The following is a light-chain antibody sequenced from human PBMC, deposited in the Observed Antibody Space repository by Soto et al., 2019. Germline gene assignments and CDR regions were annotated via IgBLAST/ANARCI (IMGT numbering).Light chain of an antibody. CDR2: EVS. V-gene: IGLV2-14*01. CDR1: SSDVGGYNY. CDR3: SSYTSSSTL. Sequence: QSVLTQPASVSGPPGQSITISCTGTSSDVGGYNYVSWYQQHPGKAPKLMIYEVSNRPSGVSNRFSGSKSGNTASLTISGLQAEDEADYYCSSYTSSSTLFGGGTKLTVL. J-gene: IGLJ2*01.